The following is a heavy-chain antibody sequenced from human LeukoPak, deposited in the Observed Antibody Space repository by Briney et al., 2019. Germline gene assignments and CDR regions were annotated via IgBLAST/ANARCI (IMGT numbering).Heavy chain of an antibody. D-gene: IGHD4-11*01. J-gene: IGHJ6*03. V-gene: IGHV4-59*01. CDR3: ARGPPMTTVTTYYYYYMDV. Sequence: SETLSLTCTVSGGSISSYYWSWIRQPPGKGLEWIGYIYYSGSTNYNPSLKSRVTISVDTSKNQFSLELSSVTAADTAVYYCARGPPMTTVTTYYYYYMDVWGKGTTVAVSS. CDR2: IYYSGST. CDR1: GGSISSYY.